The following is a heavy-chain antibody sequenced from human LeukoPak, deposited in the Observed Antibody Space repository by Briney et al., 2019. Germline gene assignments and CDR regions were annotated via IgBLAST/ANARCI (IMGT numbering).Heavy chain of an antibody. CDR1: GFTFSSYG. J-gene: IGHJ4*02. V-gene: IGHV3-30*02. CDR3: ARDPGTHIVVVTAIYFDY. CDR2: IRYDGSNK. Sequence: GGSLRLSCAASGFTFSSYGMHWVRQAPGKGLEWVAFIRYDGSNKYYADPVKGRFTISRDNSKNTLYLQMNSLRAEDTAVYYCARDPGTHIVVVTAIYFDYWGQGTLVTVSS. D-gene: IGHD2-21*02.